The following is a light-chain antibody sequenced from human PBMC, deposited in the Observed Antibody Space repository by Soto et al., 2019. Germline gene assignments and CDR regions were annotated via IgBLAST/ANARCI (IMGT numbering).Light chain of an antibody. CDR1: XXXXGAVYD. V-gene: IGLV1-40*01. Sequence: QSVLTQPPSVSGAPGQRVTXXXXXXXXXXGAVYDVHWYQQLPGTAPKLLIYGNSNRPSGVPDRFSGSKSGTSASLAITGLQAEDEADYYCQSYDSSLSGYVFGTGTKLTVL. J-gene: IGLJ1*01. CDR2: GNS. CDR3: QSYDSSLSGYV.